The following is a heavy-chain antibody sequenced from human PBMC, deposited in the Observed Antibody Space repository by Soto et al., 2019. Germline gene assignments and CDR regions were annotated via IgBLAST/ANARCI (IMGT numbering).Heavy chain of an antibody. Sequence: EVQLLESGGGLVQPGGSLRLSCAASGFTFSSYAMRWVRQAPVKGLEWVSAISGSGGSTYYADSVKGRFTISRDNSKNTLYLQMNSRRGEDTAVYCCARRGSGSDYDYWGQGTVVTVSS. CDR1: GFTFSSYA. J-gene: IGHJ4*02. CDR3: ARRGSGSDYDY. V-gene: IGHV3-23*01. D-gene: IGHD1-26*01. CDR2: ISGSGGST.